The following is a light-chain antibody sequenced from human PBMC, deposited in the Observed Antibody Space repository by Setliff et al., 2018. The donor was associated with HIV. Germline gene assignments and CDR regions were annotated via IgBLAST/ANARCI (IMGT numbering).Light chain of an antibody. CDR1: SSDVGGYNY. V-gene: IGLV2-11*01. CDR3: CSYAGSYIHVV. CDR2: DVS. J-gene: IGLJ2*01. Sequence: QSALTQPRSVSGSPGQSVTISCTGTSSDVGGYNYVSWYQQHPGKAPKLMIYDVSKRPSGVPDRFSGSKSGNTASLTISVLQAEDEADYYCCSYAGSYIHVVFGGGTKVTVL.